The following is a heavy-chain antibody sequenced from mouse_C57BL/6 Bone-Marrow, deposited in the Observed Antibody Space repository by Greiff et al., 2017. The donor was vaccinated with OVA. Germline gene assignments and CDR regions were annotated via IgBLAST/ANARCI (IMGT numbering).Heavy chain of an antibody. CDR3: TTSYYSNYPFAY. CDR2: IDPENGDT. D-gene: IGHD2-5*01. J-gene: IGHJ3*01. V-gene: IGHV14-4*01. CDR1: GFNIKDDY. Sequence: EVQLQQSGAELVRPGASVKLSCTASGFNIKDDYMHWVKQRPEQGLEWIGWIDPENGDTEYASKFQGKATITADTSSNTAYLQLSSLTSEDTAVYYCTTSYYSNYPFAYWGQGTLVTGSA.